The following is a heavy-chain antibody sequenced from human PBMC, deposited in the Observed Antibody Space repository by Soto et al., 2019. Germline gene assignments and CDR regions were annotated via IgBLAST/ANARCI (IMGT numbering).Heavy chain of an antibody. V-gene: IGHV4-31*03. CDR2: IYYSGST. CDR1: GGSISSGGYY. Sequence: SETLSLTCTVSGGSISSGGYYWSWIRQHPGNGLEWIGYIYYSGSTYYNPSLKSRVTISVDTSKNQFSLKLSSVTAADTAVYYCARVVVATGNWFDPWGQGTLVTVSS. D-gene: IGHD5-12*01. CDR3: ARVVVATGNWFDP. J-gene: IGHJ5*02.